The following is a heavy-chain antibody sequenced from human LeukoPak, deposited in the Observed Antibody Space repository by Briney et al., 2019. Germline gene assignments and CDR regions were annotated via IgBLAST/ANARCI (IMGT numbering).Heavy chain of an antibody. CDR2: IIPSGGST. D-gene: IGHD4-23*01. J-gene: IGHJ2*01. Sequence: ASVKVSCKASGYRLTAYYLHWVRQAPGQGLEWIGIIIPSGGSTTYAQKFQGRVTMTSDTSTNTVYMELSSLESDDTAVYYCARHPGKVTNDWYFDLWGRGTLVTVSS. CDR1: GYRLTAYY. V-gene: IGHV1-46*01. CDR3: ARHPGKVTNDWYFDL.